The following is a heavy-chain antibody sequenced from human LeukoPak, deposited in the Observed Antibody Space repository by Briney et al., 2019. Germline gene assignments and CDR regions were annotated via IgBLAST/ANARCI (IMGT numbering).Heavy chain of an antibody. CDR1: GGSISSGDYY. CDR2: IYYSGST. CDR3: ARDGVRYGMDV. J-gene: IGHJ6*02. V-gene: IGHV4-30-4*01. Sequence: SETPSLTCTVSGGSISSGDYYWSWIRQPPGKGLEWIGYIYYSGSTYYNPSLKSRVTISVDTSKNQFSLKLSSVTAADTAVYYCARDGVRYGMDVWGQGTTVTVSS. D-gene: IGHD3-16*01.